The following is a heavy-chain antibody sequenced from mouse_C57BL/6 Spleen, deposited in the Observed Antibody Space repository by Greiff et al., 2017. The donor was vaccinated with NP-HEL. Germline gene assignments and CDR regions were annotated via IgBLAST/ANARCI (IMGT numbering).Heavy chain of an antibody. D-gene: IGHD2-4*01. CDR1: GFTFSSYA. Sequence: EVQLQESGGGLVKPGGSLKLSCAASGFTFSSYAMSWVRQTPEKRLEWVATISDGGSYTYYPDNVKGRFTISRDNAKNNLYLQMSHLKSEDTAMYYCARGGDYDGFYFDYWGQGTTLTVSS. CDR3: ARGGDYDGFYFDY. J-gene: IGHJ2*01. V-gene: IGHV5-4*01. CDR2: ISDGGSYT.